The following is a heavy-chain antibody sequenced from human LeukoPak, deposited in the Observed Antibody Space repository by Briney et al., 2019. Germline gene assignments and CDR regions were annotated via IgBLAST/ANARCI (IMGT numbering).Heavy chain of an antibody. Sequence: PSETLSLTCTVSGGSISSGDYYWSWIRQPPGKGLEWIGYIYYSGSTNYNPSLKSRVTISVDTSKNQFSLKLSSVTAADTAVYYCARSIPGGDGYNYGFIFDYWGQGTLVTVSS. J-gene: IGHJ4*02. CDR2: IYYSGST. CDR1: GGSISSGDYY. CDR3: ARSIPGGDGYNYGFIFDY. D-gene: IGHD5-12*01. V-gene: IGHV4-61*08.